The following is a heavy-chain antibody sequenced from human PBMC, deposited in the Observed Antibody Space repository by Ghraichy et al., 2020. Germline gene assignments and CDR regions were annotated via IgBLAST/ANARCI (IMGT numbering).Heavy chain of an antibody. CDR2: LYTGGNT. J-gene: IGHJ4*02. CDR3: ARDGLSSGWYWLDY. D-gene: IGHD6-19*01. V-gene: IGHV3-66*02. CDR1: GFMVSSRY. Sequence: GGSLRLSCAASGFMVSSRYMSWVRQAPGKGLEWVSVLYTGGNTYYADSVRGRFTIARDDSKNTLFLQMNSLRAEDTAVYFCARDGLSSGWYWLDYWGQGTLVTVSS.